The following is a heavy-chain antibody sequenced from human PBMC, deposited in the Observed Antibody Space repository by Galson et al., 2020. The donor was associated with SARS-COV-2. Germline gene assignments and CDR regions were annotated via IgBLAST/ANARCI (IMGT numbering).Heavy chain of an antibody. V-gene: IGHV3-11*01. CDR2: TVNSGSLI. CDR3: ARVERGGNAFDY. Sequence: GGSLRLSCAASGFSFSDYSMSWIRQTPGRGLEWVSYTVNSGSLIHYADSVKGRFTISRDNADNSLYLEMNSLRAEDTAVYYCARVERGGNAFDYWGQGILVTVSS. D-gene: IGHD1-1*01. CDR1: GFSFSDYS. J-gene: IGHJ4*02.